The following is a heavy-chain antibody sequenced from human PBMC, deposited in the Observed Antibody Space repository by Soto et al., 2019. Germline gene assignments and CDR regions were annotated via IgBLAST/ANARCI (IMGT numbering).Heavy chain of an antibody. V-gene: IGHV4-31*03. CDR3: ARDTLRYFDY. Sequence: SETLSLTCTFSGGSISSGGYYWSWIRQHPGKGLEWIGYIYYSGSTYYNPSLKSRVTISVDTSKNQFSLKLSSVTAADTAVYYCARDTLRYFDYWGQGTLVTVSS. D-gene: IGHD3-9*01. CDR1: GGSISSGGYY. J-gene: IGHJ4*02. CDR2: IYYSGST.